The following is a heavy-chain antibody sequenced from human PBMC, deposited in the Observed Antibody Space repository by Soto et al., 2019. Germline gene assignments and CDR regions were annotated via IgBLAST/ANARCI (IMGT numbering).Heavy chain of an antibody. Sequence: EVQLVESGGGLVQPGGSLRLSCAASGFTFSDYWMHWLRQAPGKGLVWVSRLSPDGRSTSYADSVKGRFTISRDNAKNTLYLQMNSLRAEETAVYYCARPLTNYGDFGVPFDYWGQGALVTVSS. CDR3: ARPLTNYGDFGVPFDY. CDR2: LSPDGRST. V-gene: IGHV3-74*01. CDR1: GFTFSDYW. J-gene: IGHJ4*02. D-gene: IGHD4-17*01.